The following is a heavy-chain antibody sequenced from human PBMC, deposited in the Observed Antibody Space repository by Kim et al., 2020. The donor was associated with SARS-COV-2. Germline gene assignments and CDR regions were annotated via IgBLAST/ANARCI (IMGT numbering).Heavy chain of an antibody. V-gene: IGHV3-15*07. CDR2: IKSESDGGTT. J-gene: IGHJ1*01. Sequence: GGSLRLSCAASGFPFTNAWMNWVRQTPGKGLEWVARIKSESDGGTTDYAAADKGRFTIFRDDPKNMLYLEMRSLKSEDTGVYYCTLLYGSGSYFLWGQGT. CDR1: GFPFTNAW. D-gene: IGHD3-10*01. CDR3: TLLYGSGSYFL.